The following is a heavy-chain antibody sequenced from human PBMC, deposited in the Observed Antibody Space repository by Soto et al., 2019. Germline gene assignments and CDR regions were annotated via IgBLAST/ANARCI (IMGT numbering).Heavy chain of an antibody. Sequence: QVQLVQSGAEVKKPGSSVKVSCKASGGTFSSYAISWVRQAPGQGVEWMGGIIPIFGTANYAQTFQGRVTITADESTSTAYMELSSLRSEDTAVYYCARGAGGDYRVLWYFDLWGRGTLVTVSS. CDR1: GGTFSSYA. J-gene: IGHJ2*01. CDR3: ARGAGGDYRVLWYFDL. CDR2: IIPIFGTA. V-gene: IGHV1-69*12. D-gene: IGHD4-17*01.